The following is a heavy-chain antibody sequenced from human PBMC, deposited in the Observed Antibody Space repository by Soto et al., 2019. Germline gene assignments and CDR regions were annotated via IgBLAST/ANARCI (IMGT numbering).Heavy chain of an antibody. Sequence: PGESLKISCKGSGYRFTSNYITWVRQMPGKGLEWMGRIDPSDSYTNYSPSFQGHVTISADKSINTAYLQWSSLKASDTAMYYCARRTLRSGWSSDYWGQGTLVTVSS. V-gene: IGHV5-10-1*01. J-gene: IGHJ4*02. CDR3: ARRTLRSGWSSDY. CDR1: GYRFTSNY. CDR2: IDPSDSYT. D-gene: IGHD6-19*01.